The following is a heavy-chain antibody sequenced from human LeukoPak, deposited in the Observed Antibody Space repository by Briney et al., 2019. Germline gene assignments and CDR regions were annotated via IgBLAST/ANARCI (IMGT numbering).Heavy chain of an antibody. J-gene: IGHJ5*02. Sequence: GASVKVSCKASGYTFTSYYMHWVRQAPGQGLEGRGIINPSGGSTSYAQKFQGRVTMTRDMSTSTDYMELSSLRSEDTAVYYCARDNSVEDTAWWFDPWGQGTLVTVSS. CDR2: INPSGGST. CDR3: ARDNSVEDTAWWFDP. V-gene: IGHV1-46*01. CDR1: GYTFTSYY. D-gene: IGHD4-23*01.